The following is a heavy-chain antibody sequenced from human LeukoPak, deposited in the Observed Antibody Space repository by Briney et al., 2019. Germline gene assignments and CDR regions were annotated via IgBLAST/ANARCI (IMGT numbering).Heavy chain of an antibody. J-gene: IGHJ3*02. CDR3: ARFPRYYYDSSGSPGAFDI. V-gene: IGHV3-33*01. CDR2: IWYDGSNK. D-gene: IGHD3-22*01. CDR1: GFTFSSYG. Sequence: GGSLSLSCAASGFTFSSYGMHWVRQAPGMGLEWVAVIWYDGSNKYYADSVKGRFTISRDNSKNTLYLQMNSLRAEDTAVYYCARFPRYYYDSSGSPGAFDIWGQGTMVTVSS.